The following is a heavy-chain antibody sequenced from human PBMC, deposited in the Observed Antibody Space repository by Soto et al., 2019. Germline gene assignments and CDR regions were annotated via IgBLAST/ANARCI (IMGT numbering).Heavy chain of an antibody. CDR1: GGSISNYY. V-gene: IGHV4-59*08. D-gene: IGHD3-9*01. Sequence: PSETLSLTCTVSGGSISNYYWSWIRQPQGKGLEWIGYIYYSGSTNYNPSLKSRVTISVDTSKNQFSLKLSSVTAADTAVYYCARRNYDILTGYYYYYMDVWGKGTTVTVSS. J-gene: IGHJ6*03. CDR2: IYYSGST. CDR3: ARRNYDILTGYYYYYMDV.